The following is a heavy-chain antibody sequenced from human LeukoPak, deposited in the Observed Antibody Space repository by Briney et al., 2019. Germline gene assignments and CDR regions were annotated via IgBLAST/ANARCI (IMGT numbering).Heavy chain of an antibody. D-gene: IGHD2-2*01. J-gene: IGHJ4*02. CDR1: GFTFSSYW. V-gene: IGHV3-7*01. CDR3: ARASDQLSIVLVPAALDY. CDR2: IKQDGSAK. Sequence: GGSLRLSCAASGFTFSSYWMSWVRQAPGKGLEWVANIKQDGSAKYYVDSVKGRFTISRDKAKNSLYLQMNSLRAEDTAVYYRARASDQLSIVLVPAALDYWGQGTLVTVSS.